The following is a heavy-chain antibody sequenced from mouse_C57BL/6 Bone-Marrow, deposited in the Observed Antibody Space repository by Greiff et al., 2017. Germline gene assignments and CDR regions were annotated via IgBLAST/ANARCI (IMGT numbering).Heavy chain of an antibody. CDR3: ARVVLRSVPVAGYFDY. V-gene: IGHV1-69*01. J-gene: IGHJ2*01. CDR1: GYTFTSYW. D-gene: IGHD1-1*01. CDR2: IDPSDSYT. Sequence: QVQLQQPGAELVMPGASVKLSCKASGYTFTSYWMHWVKQRPGQGLEWIGEIDPSDSYTNYNQKFKGKSTLTVDKSSSTAYMQLSSLTSEDSAVYYCARVVLRSVPVAGYFDYWGQGTTLTVSS.